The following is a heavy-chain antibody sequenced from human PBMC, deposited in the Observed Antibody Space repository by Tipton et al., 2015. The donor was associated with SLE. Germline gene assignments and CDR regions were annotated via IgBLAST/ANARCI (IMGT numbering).Heavy chain of an antibody. CDR3: ARDRSPRASDAFHI. J-gene: IGHJ3*02. CDR2: ISSSSPYI. V-gene: IGHV3-21*01. CDR1: GFTFSSYE. Sequence: SLRLSCAASGFTFSSYEMNWVRQAPGKGLEWVSSISSSSPYIYYADSVKGRFTISRDNAKNSLYLQMNSLRAEDTAVYYCARDRSPRASDAFHIWGQGTVVTVSS.